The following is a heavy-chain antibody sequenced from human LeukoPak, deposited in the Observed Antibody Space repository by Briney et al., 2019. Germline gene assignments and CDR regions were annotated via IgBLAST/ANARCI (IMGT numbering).Heavy chain of an antibody. CDR1: GFTFTNYA. V-gene: IGHV3-30*02. CDR2: IRYDGSNK. J-gene: IGHJ4*02. Sequence: GGSLRLSCAASGFTFTNYAMHWVRQAPGKGLEWVAFIRYDGSNKYYADSVKGRFTISRDNSKNTLYLQMNSLRAEDTAVYYCAKDRSWYFDYWGQGTLVTVSS. CDR3: AKDRSWYFDY.